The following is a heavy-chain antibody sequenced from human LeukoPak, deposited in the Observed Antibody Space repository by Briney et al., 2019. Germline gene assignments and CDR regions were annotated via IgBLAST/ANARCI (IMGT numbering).Heavy chain of an antibody. CDR2: INPNTGGT. J-gene: IGHJ6*03. D-gene: IGHD1-14*01. Sequence: ASVKVSCKASGYTFTGYYMHWVRQAPGQGLEWMGWINPNTGGTNYAQKFQGRVTVTRDTSISTAYMELSGLRSDDTAVYYCARDPRTHYYYMEVWGKGTTVSISS. CDR3: ARDPRTHYYYMEV. V-gene: IGHV1-2*02. CDR1: GYTFTGYY.